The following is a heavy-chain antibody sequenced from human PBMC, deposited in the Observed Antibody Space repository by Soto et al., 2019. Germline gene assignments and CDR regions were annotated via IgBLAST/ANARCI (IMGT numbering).Heavy chain of an antibody. D-gene: IGHD3-22*01. V-gene: IGHV1-2*02. CDR1: GYTFSDYY. CDR3: ARESHSYESGAPAF. Sequence: QVQLVQSGAEVKKPGASVTVSCKASGYTFSDYYMHWVRQAPGQGLEWMGWINPNSGGTNYAQKFQGRVTLTRDTSISTAYMEMRRLKSDDTAIYTCARESHSYESGAPAFWGQGTLVTVSS. J-gene: IGHJ4*02. CDR2: INPNSGGT.